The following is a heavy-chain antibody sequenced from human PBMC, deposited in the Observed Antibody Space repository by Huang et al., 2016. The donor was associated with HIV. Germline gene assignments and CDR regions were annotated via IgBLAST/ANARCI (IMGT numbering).Heavy chain of an antibody. V-gene: IGHV1-46*01. D-gene: IGHD3-10*01. J-gene: IGHJ4*02. Sequence: QVQLVQSGAEVKKPGASVKISCKVSGYTFPTYHMHWVRQAPGQGLEWMGMINTSGASTRYAQTCQGRVTMTSDTSTSTVYMELSSLTPEDTAVYYCARALLLFGLGSPLDFWGQGSLVTVSS. CDR2: INTSGAST. CDR1: GYTFPTYH. CDR3: ARALLLFGLGSPLDF.